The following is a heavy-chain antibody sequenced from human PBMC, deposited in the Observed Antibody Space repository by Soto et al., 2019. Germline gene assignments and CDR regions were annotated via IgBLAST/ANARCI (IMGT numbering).Heavy chain of an antibody. D-gene: IGHD3-3*01. CDR3: AHRVLRTVFGLVTTTAIYFDF. V-gene: IGHV2-5*02. Sequence: QITLNESGPTVVRPTETLTLTCRFSGFSLTTSGVGVGCIRQSPGKAPEWLALLYWDDDKRYSASLKGKLTITKDTSKNQLVLTVSDLDPADTATYYCAHRVLRTVFGLVTTTAIYFDFWGQGTPVAVAS. CDR2: LYWDDDK. CDR1: GFSLTTSGVG. J-gene: IGHJ4*02.